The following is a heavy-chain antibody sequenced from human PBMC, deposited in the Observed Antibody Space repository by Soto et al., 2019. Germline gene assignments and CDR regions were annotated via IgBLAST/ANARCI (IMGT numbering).Heavy chain of an antibody. V-gene: IGHV3-30-3*01. Sequence: QVQLVESGGGVVQPGRSLRLSCAASGFTFSSYAMHWVRQAPGKGLEWVAVISYDGSNKYYADSVKGRFTISIDNSKNTLYLQMNSLRAEDTAVYYCARDRDGNYDYYYYYGMDVWGQGTTVTVSS. CDR2: ISYDGSNK. J-gene: IGHJ6*02. CDR1: GFTFSSYA. CDR3: ARDRDGNYDYYYYYGMDV. D-gene: IGHD1-7*01.